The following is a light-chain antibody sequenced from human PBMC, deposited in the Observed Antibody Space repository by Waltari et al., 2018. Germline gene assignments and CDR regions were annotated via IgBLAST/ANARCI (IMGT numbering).Light chain of an antibody. Sequence: DIKMTHSPSTLSASVGDRVPIPCRASQSISSWLSWYQQKPGKAPKLLIYKASSLESGVPSRFSGSGSGTEFTLTISSLQPDDFATYYCQQYNSYRMYTFGQGTKLEIK. CDR1: QSISSW. CDR3: QQYNSYRMYT. CDR2: KAS. J-gene: IGKJ2*01. V-gene: IGKV1-5*03.